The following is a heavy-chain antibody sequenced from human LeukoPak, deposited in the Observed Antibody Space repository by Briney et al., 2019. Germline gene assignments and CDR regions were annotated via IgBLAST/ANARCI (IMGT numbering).Heavy chain of an antibody. V-gene: IGHV3-48*03. CDR3: ARTWAGWFDP. CDR1: GFTFSTYE. Sequence: PGGSLRLSCAASGFTFSTYEMHWVRQAPGKGLEWVSYMSSSGDTIYYVDSVKGRFTISRDNAKNSLYLQMNSLRVEDTAVYYCARTWAGWFDPWGQGTPVTVSS. CDR2: MSSSGDTI. J-gene: IGHJ5*02. D-gene: IGHD3-16*01.